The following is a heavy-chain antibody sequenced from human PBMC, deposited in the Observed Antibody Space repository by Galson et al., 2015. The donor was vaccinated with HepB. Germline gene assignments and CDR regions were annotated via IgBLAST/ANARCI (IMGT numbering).Heavy chain of an antibody. V-gene: IGHV3-23*01. CDR2: ISGSRT. CDR1: GFTFASYA. Sequence: SLRLSCAASGFTFASYAMSWVRQAPGKGLEWVSTISGSRTYYADSVKGRFTISRDNPENTLYLQVNSLRADDTALYYCAKAMFSTGWSKLDYWGQGTLVTISS. J-gene: IGHJ4*02. CDR3: AKAMFSTGWSKLDY. D-gene: IGHD6-19*01.